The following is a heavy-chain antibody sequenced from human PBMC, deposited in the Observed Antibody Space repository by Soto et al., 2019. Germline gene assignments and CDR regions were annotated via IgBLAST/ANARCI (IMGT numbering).Heavy chain of an antibody. CDR2: IYSGGST. V-gene: IGHV3-53*01. CDR3: ARDLSGSSGWYDY. CDR1: WFTVSSNY. Sequence: PVGSLRLSCAASWFTVSSNYMSWVRQAPGKGLEWVSVIYSGGSTYYADSVKGRFTISRDNSKNTLYLQMNSLRAEDTAVYYCARDLSGSSGWYDYWGQGTLVTVSS. J-gene: IGHJ4*02. D-gene: IGHD6-19*01.